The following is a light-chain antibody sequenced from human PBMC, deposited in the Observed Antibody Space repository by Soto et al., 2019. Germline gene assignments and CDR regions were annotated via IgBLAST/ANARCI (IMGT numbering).Light chain of an antibody. J-gene: IGKJ2*01. CDR1: QGISSW. CDR3: QQYNSYPHT. CDR2: AAS. V-gene: IGKV1D-16*01. Sequence: DIQMTQSPSSLSASVGDRVTITCRASQGISSWLAWYQQKPEKAPKSLIYAASSLHSGVPSRFSGSGSGTDLTLTTSSLQTEDFGTYYCQQYNSYPHTFGQGTKLEIK.